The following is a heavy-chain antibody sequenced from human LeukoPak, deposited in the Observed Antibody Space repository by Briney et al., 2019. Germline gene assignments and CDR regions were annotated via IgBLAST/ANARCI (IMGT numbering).Heavy chain of an antibody. Sequence: PSETLSLTCTVSGGSISSSSYYWGWIRQPPGKGPEWIGSIYYSGSTYYNPSLKSRVTISVDTSKNQFSLKLSSVTAADTAVYYCARSRITMIVVVPVAFDIWGQGTMVTVSS. D-gene: IGHD3-22*01. V-gene: IGHV4-39*01. CDR1: GGSISSSSYY. J-gene: IGHJ3*02. CDR3: ARSRITMIVVVPVAFDI. CDR2: IYYSGST.